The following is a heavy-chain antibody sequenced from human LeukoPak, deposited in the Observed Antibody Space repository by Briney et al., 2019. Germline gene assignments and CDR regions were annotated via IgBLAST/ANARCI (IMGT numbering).Heavy chain of an antibody. J-gene: IGHJ6*03. CDR2: IIPSCGTP. CDR3: AKQGALRQDYYMDV. V-gene: IGHV1-69*06. Sequence: SVKVSCKASGASFSRYASSGVRQAPGQGREWMGRIIPSCGTPDYAQRCQGGVTITADIVSSTDYMEVNNLTSEDTAVYFCAKQGALRQDYYMDVWGNGTTVTVSS. CDR1: GASFSRYA.